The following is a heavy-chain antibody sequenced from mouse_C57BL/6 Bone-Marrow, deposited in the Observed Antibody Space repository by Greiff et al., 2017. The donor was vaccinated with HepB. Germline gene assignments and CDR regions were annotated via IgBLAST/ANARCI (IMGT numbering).Heavy chain of an antibody. Sequence: EVKLMESGGGLVQPGGSLKLSCAASGFTFSDAWMDWVRQSPEKGLEWVAEIRNKANNHATYYAESVKGRFTISRDDSKSSVYLQMNSLRAEDTGIYYCTLIYYYGSRGDFDYWGQGTTLTVSS. D-gene: IGHD1-1*01. J-gene: IGHJ2*01. CDR1: GFTFSDAW. CDR3: TLIYYYGSRGDFDY. CDR2: IRNKANNHAT. V-gene: IGHV6-6*01.